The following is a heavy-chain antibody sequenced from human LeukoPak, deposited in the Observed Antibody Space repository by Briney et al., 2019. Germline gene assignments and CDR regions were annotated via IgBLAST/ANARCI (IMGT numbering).Heavy chain of an antibody. V-gene: IGHV3-21*01. Sequence: GGSLRLSCAASGFTFSSYSMNWVRQAPGKGMEWVSSTSSSRSHIYYADSVKGRFTISRDNAKNSLYLQMNSLRGEDTAVYYCARGSDILTGYPENAFDIWGQGTMVTVSS. J-gene: IGHJ3*02. CDR1: GFTFSSYS. CDR3: ARGSDILTGYPENAFDI. D-gene: IGHD3-9*01. CDR2: TSSSRSHI.